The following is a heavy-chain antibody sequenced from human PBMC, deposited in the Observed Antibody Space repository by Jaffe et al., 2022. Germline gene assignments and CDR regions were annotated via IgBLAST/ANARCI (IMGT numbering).Heavy chain of an antibody. J-gene: IGHJ6*03. CDR2: VDPEDGET. CDR1: GYTFTDYY. V-gene: IGHV1-69-2*01. D-gene: IGHD1-26*01. CDR3: ATAGGPRYSGSYLRYYYYYYYMDV. Sequence: EVQLVQSGAEVKKPGATVKISCKVSGYTFTDYYMHWVQQAPGKGLEWMGLVDPEDGETIYAEKFQGRVTITADTSTDTAYMELSSLRSEDTAVYYCATAGGPRYSGSYLRYYYYYYYMDVWGKGTTVTVSS.